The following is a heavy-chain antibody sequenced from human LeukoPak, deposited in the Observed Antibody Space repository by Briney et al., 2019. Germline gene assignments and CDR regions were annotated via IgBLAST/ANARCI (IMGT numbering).Heavy chain of an antibody. CDR1: GGSISSYY. CDR2: FHYSGST. Sequence: SETLSLTCTVSGGSISSYYWNWIRQPPGEGLEWIGYFHYSGSTNYNPSLKSRVTISLDTSRNKFSLKLSSVTAADTAVYYCARGQVYFDFWGQGTLVTVSS. V-gene: IGHV4-59*01. J-gene: IGHJ4*02. CDR3: ARGQVYFDF.